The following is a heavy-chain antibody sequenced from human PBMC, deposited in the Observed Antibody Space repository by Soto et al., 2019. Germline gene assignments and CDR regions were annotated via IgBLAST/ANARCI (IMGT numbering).Heavy chain of an antibody. CDR3: ATGRSDSGWYGEHF. D-gene: IGHD6-19*01. V-gene: IGHV4-39*01. Sequence: LTCTVSNDSIRSGTYYWAWIRQPPGRGLEWIGSLSYLGTTDYNPSLKSRVTISKDASKNQFSLKLTSMTAADTAVYYCATGRSDSGWYGEHFWGQGTLVTVSS. CDR2: LSYLGTT. J-gene: IGHJ4*02. CDR1: NDSIRSGTYY.